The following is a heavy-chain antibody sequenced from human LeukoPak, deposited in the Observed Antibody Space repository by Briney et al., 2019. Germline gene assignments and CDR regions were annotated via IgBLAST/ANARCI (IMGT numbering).Heavy chain of an antibody. D-gene: IGHD1-1*01. CDR2: VRTKPYGGTT. J-gene: IGHJ5*02. CDR1: GFTFSDYA. Sequence: GGSLRLSCTTSGFTFSDYAMNWIRQAPGKGLEWVGFVRTKPYGGTTEYATSVKGRFTVSRDDSKRIAYLQMSSLKVEDTAVYFCARDIPGPNDDWHAFTAWGQGTLVTVSS. CDR3: ARDIPGPNDDWHAFTA. V-gene: IGHV3-49*03.